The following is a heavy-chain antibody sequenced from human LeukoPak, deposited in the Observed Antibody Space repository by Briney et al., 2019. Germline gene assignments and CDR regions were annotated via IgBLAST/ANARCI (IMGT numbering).Heavy chain of an antibody. Sequence: SETLSLTCAVYGGSFSGYYWSWIRQPPGKGLEWIGEINHSGSSKYIPSLKSRVTISVDTSKNQFSLKLSSVTAADTAVYYCARVKGIAAGGDFDYWGQGTLVTVSS. CDR1: GGSFSGYY. V-gene: IGHV4-34*01. D-gene: IGHD6-13*01. CDR3: ARVKGIAAGGDFDY. J-gene: IGHJ4*02. CDR2: INHSGSS.